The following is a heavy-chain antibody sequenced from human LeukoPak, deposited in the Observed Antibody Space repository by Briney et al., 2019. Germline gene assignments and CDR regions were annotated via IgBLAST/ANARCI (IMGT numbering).Heavy chain of an antibody. CDR2: IIPIFGTA. CDR3: ARIGGWYVSGQYWFDP. CDR1: GDTFSSYA. J-gene: IGHJ5*02. V-gene: IGHV1-69*13. Sequence: ASVTVSCKATGDTFSSYAISWVRQAPGQGLEWMGGIIPIFGTANYAQKFQGRVTITAEESTSTAYMELSSLRSEDTAVYYCARIGGWYVSGQYWFDPWGQGTLVTVSS. D-gene: IGHD6-19*01.